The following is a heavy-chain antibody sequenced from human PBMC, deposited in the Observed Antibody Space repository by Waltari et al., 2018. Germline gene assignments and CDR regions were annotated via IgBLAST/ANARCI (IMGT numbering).Heavy chain of an antibody. J-gene: IGHJ4*02. CDR2: IYHSGST. D-gene: IGHD3-10*01. CDR1: GGSISSGGYS. V-gene: IGHV4-30-2*01. Sequence: QLQLQESGSGLVKPSQTLSLTCPVSGGSISSGGYSWSWIRQPPGKGLEWIGYIYHSGSTYYNPSLKSRVTISVDRSKNQFSLKLSSVTAADTAVYYCARGRFRLDYWGQGTLVTVSS. CDR3: ARGRFRLDY.